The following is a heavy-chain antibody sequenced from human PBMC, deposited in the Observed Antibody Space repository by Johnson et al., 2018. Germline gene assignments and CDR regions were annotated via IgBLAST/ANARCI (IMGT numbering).Heavy chain of an antibody. D-gene: IGHD1-26*01. Sequence: RQAPGKGLEWVAVISYEGSNTYYAAPVKGRFTISRDNYKNPLYLQMNSRRAEDTAVYYCARGLVPPSGSYYERRPGDAFDIWGQGTMVTVSS. CDR3: ARGLVPPSGSYYERRPGDAFDI. CDR2: ISYEGSNT. V-gene: IGHV3-30*03. J-gene: IGHJ3*02.